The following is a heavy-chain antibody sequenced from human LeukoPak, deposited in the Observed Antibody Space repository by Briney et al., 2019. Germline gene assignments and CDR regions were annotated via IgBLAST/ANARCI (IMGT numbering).Heavy chain of an antibody. CDR1: GFIFSDSP. V-gene: IGHV3-73*01. CDR2: IRSKADNYAT. Sequence: PGGSLRLSCAASGFIFSDSPMHWVRQASGKGLEWVGRIRSKADNYATAYAASVKGRFTISRDDSKNTAYLQMNSLKTEDTAVYYCTRLSGVEMATIKYYYYAMDVWGQGTTVTVSS. D-gene: IGHD5-24*01. J-gene: IGHJ6*02. CDR3: TRLSGVEMATIKYYYYAMDV.